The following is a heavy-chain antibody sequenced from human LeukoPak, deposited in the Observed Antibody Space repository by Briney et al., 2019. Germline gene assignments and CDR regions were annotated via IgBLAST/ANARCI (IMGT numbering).Heavy chain of an antibody. CDR3: ARGEPYYYDSSGYYYYYYMDV. J-gene: IGHJ6*03. CDR2: IYYSGST. D-gene: IGHD3-22*01. CDR1: GGSISSYY. V-gene: IGHV4-59*01. Sequence: ASETLSLTCTVSGGSISSYYWSWIRQPPGKGLEWIGYIYYSGSTNYNPSLKSRVTISVDTSKNQFSLKLSSVTAADTAVYYCARGEPYYYDSSGYYYYYYMDVWGKGTTVTISS.